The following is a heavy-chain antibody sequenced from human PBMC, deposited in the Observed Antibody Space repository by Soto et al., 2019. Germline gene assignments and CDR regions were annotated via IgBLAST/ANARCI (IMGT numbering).Heavy chain of an antibody. V-gene: IGHV2-26*01. CDR3: ARITYYYDSSGYYSYYFDY. Sequence: QVTLKESGPVLVKPTETLTLTCTVSGFSLSNARMGVSWIRQPPGKALEWLAHIFSNDEKSYSTSLKSRLTISNDTSKSQVVLTMTNMDPVDTATYYCARITYYYDSSGYYSYYFDYWGQGTLVTVSS. CDR1: GFSLSNARMG. CDR2: IFSNDEK. D-gene: IGHD3-22*01. J-gene: IGHJ4*02.